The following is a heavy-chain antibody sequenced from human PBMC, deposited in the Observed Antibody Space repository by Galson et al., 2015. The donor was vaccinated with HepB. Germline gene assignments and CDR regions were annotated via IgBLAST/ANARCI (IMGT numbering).Heavy chain of an antibody. D-gene: IGHD1-26*01. CDR3: ARSIVGTTFDAFDM. J-gene: IGHJ3*02. Sequence: SVKVSCKAFGYTFTRYNMHWVRQAPGQGLEWMGFITPNGVSTDYAQEFQGRVTMTWDTSTSTVYMELSSLRSEDTAVYYCARSIVGTTFDAFDMWGQGTLVTVSS. V-gene: IGHV1-46*03. CDR1: GYTFTRYN. CDR2: ITPNGVST.